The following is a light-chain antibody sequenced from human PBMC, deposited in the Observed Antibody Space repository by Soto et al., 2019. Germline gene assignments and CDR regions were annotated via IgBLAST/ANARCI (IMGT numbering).Light chain of an antibody. CDR2: KAS. V-gene: IGKV1-5*03. J-gene: IGKJ1*01. CDR3: QQYINRWT. Sequence: DIQMTQSPSTLSASVGDRVTITCRASQSISIWLAWYQQKPGKAPNLLIYKASSLESGVPSRFSGSRSGTEFTLTISSLQTDDFATYYCQQYINRWTFGQGTKVEIK. CDR1: QSISIW.